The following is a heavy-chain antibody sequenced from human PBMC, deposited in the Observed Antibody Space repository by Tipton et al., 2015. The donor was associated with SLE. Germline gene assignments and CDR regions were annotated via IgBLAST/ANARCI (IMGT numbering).Heavy chain of an antibody. J-gene: IGHJ4*02. CDR2: IYSGGST. Sequence: SLRLSCAASGFTFSSYAMSWVRQAPGKGLEWVSVIYSGGSTYYADSVKGRFTISRDNSKNTLYLQMNSLRAEDTAVYYCAKASTIGEEFDYWGQGTLVTVSS. CDR1: GFTFSSYA. D-gene: IGHD3-10*01. CDR3: AKASTIGEEFDY. V-gene: IGHV3-23*03.